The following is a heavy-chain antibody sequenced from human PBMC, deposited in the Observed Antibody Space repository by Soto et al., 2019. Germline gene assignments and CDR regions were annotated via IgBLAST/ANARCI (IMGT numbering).Heavy chain of an antibody. V-gene: IGHV1-46*01. D-gene: IGHD2-15*01. CDR2: INPSGGST. J-gene: IGHJ6*02. CDR3: ARDRGYCSGGSCPRSYYYYGMDV. Sequence: ASVKVSCKASGYTFTSYYMHWVRQAPGQGREWMGIINPSGGSTSYAQKFQGRVTMTRDTSTSTVYMELSSLRSEDTAVYYCARDRGYCSGGSCPRSYYYYGMDVWGQGXTVTVSS. CDR1: GYTFTSYY.